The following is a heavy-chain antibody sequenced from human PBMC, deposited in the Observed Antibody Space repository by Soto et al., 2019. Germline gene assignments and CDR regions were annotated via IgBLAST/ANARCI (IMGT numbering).Heavy chain of an antibody. CDR2: IYFSGST. CDR1: GGTISSNSFH. V-gene: IGHV4-39*01. Sequence: PSETLSLTCTVSGGTISSNSFHWGWIRQPPVKGLEWIANIYFSGSTYYNPTLKSRVTISVDTSKNQFSLKLSSVTAADTAVYYCARGTGSIWFGEHRPFDYWGQGTLVTVSS. J-gene: IGHJ4*02. D-gene: IGHD3-10*01. CDR3: ARGTGSIWFGEHRPFDY.